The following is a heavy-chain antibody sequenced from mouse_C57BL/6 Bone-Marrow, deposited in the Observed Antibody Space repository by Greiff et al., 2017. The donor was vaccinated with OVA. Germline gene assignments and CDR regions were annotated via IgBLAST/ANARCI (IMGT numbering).Heavy chain of an antibody. CDR1: GFNIKDYY. V-gene: IGHV14-2*01. Sequence: EVQLQQSGAELVKPGASVKLSCTASGFNIKDYYMHWVKQRTEQGLEWIGRIDPEDGETKYAPKFPGKATITADTSSNTAYLQLSSLTSEDTAVYYCASPHYYGSSYPDYWGQGTTLTVSS. D-gene: IGHD1-1*01. J-gene: IGHJ2*01. CDR3: ASPHYYGSSYPDY. CDR2: IDPEDGET.